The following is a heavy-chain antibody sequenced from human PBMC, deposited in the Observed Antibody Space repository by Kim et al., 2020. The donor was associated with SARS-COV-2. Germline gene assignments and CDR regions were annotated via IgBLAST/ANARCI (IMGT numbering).Heavy chain of an antibody. D-gene: IGHD1-26*01. CDR3: ARGRYSGSYSPSYYFDY. CDR2: INHSGST. V-gene: IGHV4-34*01. J-gene: IGHJ4*01. Sequence: SETLSLTCAVYGGSFSGYYWSWIRQPPGKGLEWIGEINHSGSTNYNPSLKSRVTISVDTSKNQFSLKLSSVTAADTAVYYCARGRYSGSYSPSYYFDYWG. CDR1: GGSFSGYY.